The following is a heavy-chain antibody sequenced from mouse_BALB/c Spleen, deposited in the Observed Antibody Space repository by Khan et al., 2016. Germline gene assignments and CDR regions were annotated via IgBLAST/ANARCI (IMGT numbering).Heavy chain of an antibody. V-gene: IGHV7-3*02. CDR3: ARDEPYDAWFAY. D-gene: IGHD2-12*01. J-gene: IGHJ3*01. CDR2: IRNKANGYTT. CDR1: GFTFTDYY. Sequence: EVELVESGGGLVQPGGSLRLSCATSGFTFTDYYMSWVRQPPGKALEWLGFIRNKANGYTTEYSASVKGRFTISRDNSQSILYLHMTTLRAEDSATYYCARDEPYDAWFAYWGQGTLVTVSA.